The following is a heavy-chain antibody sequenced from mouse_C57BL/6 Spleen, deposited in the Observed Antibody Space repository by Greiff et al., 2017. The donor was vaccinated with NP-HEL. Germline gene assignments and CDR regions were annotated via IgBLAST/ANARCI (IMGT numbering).Heavy chain of an antibody. V-gene: IGHV5-17*01. CDR1: GFTFSDYG. CDR2: ISSGSSTI. D-gene: IGHD1-1*01. CDR3: ARTTTVVSYYWDFDV. J-gene: IGHJ1*03. Sequence: EVQLVESGGGLVKPGGSLKLSCAASGFTFSDYGMRWVRQAPEKGLEWVAYISSGSSTIYYADTVKGRFTISRDNAKNTLFLQMTSLRSEDTAMYYCARTTTVVSYYWDFDVWGTGTTVTVSS.